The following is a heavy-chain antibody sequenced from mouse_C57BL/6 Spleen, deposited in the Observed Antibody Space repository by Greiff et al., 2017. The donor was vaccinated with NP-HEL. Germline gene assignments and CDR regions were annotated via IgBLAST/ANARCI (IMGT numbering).Heavy chain of an antibody. D-gene: IGHD1-1*01. CDR3: ARRGAYYYGSSNWYFDV. J-gene: IGHJ1*03. Sequence: VQLQQPGAELVRPGSSVKLSCKASGYTFTSYWMHWVKQRPIQGLEWIGNIDPSDSETHYNQKFKDKATLTVDKSSSTAYMQLSSLTSEDSAVYYCARRGAYYYGSSNWYFDVWGTGTTVTVSS. V-gene: IGHV1-52*01. CDR2: IDPSDSET. CDR1: GYTFTSYW.